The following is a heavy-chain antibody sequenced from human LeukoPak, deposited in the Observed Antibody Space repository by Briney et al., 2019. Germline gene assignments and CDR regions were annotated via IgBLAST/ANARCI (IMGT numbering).Heavy chain of an antibody. V-gene: IGHV4-4*07. CDR1: GGSISSYY. CDR2: IYTSGST. J-gene: IGHJ4*02. CDR3: ARGEAYYYDSSGYFDY. Sequence: SETLSLTCTVSGGSISSYYWSWIRQPAGKGLEWIGRIYTSGSTNYNPSLKSRVTMSVDTSKNQFSLKLSFVTAADTAVYYCARGEAYYYDSSGYFDYWGQGTLVTVSS. D-gene: IGHD3-22*01.